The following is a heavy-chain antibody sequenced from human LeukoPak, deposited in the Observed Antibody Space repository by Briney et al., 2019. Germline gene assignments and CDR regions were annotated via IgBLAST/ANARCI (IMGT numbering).Heavy chain of an antibody. CDR2: IKPDGGEK. CDR1: GFTFSSYM. Sequence: GESLRLSCAASGFTFSSYMMTWVRQAPGKGPEWVANIKPDGGEKFYVDSVRGRFTISRDDAKNSLYLQMNSLRAEDTAVYYCARSPIYYYDSSGYYSFFDYWGQGTLVTVSS. V-gene: IGHV3-7*01. D-gene: IGHD3-22*01. J-gene: IGHJ4*02. CDR3: ARSPIYYYDSSGYYSFFDY.